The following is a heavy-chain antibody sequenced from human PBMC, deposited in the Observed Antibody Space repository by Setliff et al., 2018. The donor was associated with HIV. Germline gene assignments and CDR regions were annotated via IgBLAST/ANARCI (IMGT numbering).Heavy chain of an antibody. CDR2: ISGYNSHT. V-gene: IGHV1-18*01. J-gene: IGHJ6*02. CDR3: ASSWSRVPYYGLDV. Sequence: ASVKVSCKASGGTFSSYAISWVRQAPGQGLEWMGWISGYNSHTNYAQKFQGRVTMTTDTSTSTAYMELRSLRSEDSAVYYCASSWSRVPYYGLDVWGQGTTVTVSS. CDR1: GGTFSSYA. D-gene: IGHD6-13*01.